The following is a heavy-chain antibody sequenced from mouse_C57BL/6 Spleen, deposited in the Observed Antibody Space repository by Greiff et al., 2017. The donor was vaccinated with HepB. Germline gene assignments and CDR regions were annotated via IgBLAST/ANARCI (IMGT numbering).Heavy chain of an antibody. CDR2: INPSSGYT. J-gene: IGHJ2*01. V-gene: IGHV1-7*01. CDR3: ARETTVVAPYFDY. CDR1: GYTFTSYW. Sequence: VQLQESGAELAKPGASVKLSCKASGYTFTSYWMHWVKQRPGQGLEWIGYINPSSGYTKYNQKFKDKATLTADKSSSTAYMQLSSLTYEDSAVYYCARETTVVAPYFDYWGQGTTLTVSS. D-gene: IGHD1-1*01.